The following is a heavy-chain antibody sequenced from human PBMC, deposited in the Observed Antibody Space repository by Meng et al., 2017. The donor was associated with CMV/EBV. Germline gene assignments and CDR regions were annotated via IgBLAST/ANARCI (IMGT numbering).Heavy chain of an antibody. CDR3: AREAIDCSSTSCELDY. Sequence: SETLSLTCTVSGGSISSSSYYWGWIRQPPGKGLEWIGSIYYSGSTYNNPSLKSRVTISVDTSKNQFSLKLSSVTAADTAVYYCAREAIDCSSTSCELDYWGQGTLVTVSS. D-gene: IGHD2-2*01. CDR2: IYYSGST. CDR1: GGSISSSSYY. J-gene: IGHJ4*02. V-gene: IGHV4-39*01.